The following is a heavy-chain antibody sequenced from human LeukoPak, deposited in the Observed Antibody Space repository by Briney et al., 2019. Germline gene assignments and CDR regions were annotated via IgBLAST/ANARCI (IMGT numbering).Heavy chain of an antibody. J-gene: IGHJ4*02. D-gene: IGHD6-13*01. CDR1: GFTIGGFA. CDR3: AKRGHYSINWYHYFDY. V-gene: IGHV3-23*01. CDR2: SIGSDYKT. Sequence: GGSLRLSCAASGFTIGGFAMTWVRQAPGKGLEWVSSIGSDYKTHYSESVKGRFAISRDNSQSTVFLQMNSLRPDDTAVYYCAKRGHYSINWYHYFDYWGQGTLVTVSS.